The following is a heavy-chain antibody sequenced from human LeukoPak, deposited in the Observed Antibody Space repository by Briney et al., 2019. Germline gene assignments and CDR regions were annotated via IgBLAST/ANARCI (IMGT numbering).Heavy chain of an antibody. V-gene: IGHV1-18*01. D-gene: IGHD2-2*01. CDR3: ARTVRGPAAMSFGYYYYMDV. Sequence: RASVKVSCKASGYTFTSYGISWVRQAPGQGLEWMGWISAYNGNTNYAQKLQGRVTMTTDTSTSTAYMELRSLRSDDTAVYYCARTVRGPAAMSFGYYYYMDVWGKGTTVTVSS. CDR1: GYTFTSYG. CDR2: ISAYNGNT. J-gene: IGHJ6*03.